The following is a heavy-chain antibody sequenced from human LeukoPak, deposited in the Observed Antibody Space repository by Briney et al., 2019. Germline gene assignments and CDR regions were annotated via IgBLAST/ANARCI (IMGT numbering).Heavy chain of an antibody. J-gene: IGHJ4*02. CDR1: GFTFSSYA. V-gene: IGHV3-30-3*01. CDR3: ATPKPVSGYSYGHIDY. Sequence: PGGSLRLSCAASGFTFSSYAMHWVRQAPGKGLEWVAVISYDGSNKHYADSVKGRFTISRDNSKNTLHLQMNSLRAEDTAVYYCATPKPVSGYSYGHIDYWGQGTLVTVSS. D-gene: IGHD5-18*01. CDR2: ISYDGSNK.